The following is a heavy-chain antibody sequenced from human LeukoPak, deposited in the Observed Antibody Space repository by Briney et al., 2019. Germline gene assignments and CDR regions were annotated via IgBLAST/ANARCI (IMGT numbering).Heavy chain of an antibody. D-gene: IGHD5-18*01. CDR3: ARTTEGGYTYGYFYYYYMDV. Sequence: SETLSLTCTVSGGSISNYYWSWIRQPPGMGLEWIGYIYYSGSTNYNPSLKSRVTISVDTSKNQFSLKLTSVTAADTAVYYCARTTEGGYTYGYFYYYYMDVWGKGTTVTISS. J-gene: IGHJ6*03. V-gene: IGHV4-59*01. CDR1: GGSISNYY. CDR2: IYYSGST.